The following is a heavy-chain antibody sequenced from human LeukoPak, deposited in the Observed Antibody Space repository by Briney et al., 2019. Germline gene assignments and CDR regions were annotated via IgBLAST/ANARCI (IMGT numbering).Heavy chain of an antibody. CDR3: ARGWVTDL. D-gene: IGHD6-19*01. J-gene: IGHJ5*02. Sequence: PGGSLRLSCAASGFTFSSYYMTWVRLAPGKGLEWVANIKQDGSEKFYVDSVKGRFTISRDNTRNSLCLQMNSLRVEDTAVYYCARGWVTDLWGQGTLVTVSS. V-gene: IGHV3-7*03. CDR2: IKQDGSEK. CDR1: GFTFSSYY.